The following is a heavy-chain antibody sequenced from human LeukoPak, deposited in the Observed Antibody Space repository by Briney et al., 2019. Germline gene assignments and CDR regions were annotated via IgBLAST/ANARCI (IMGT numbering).Heavy chain of an antibody. CDR3: ARDPGGWSLDS. CDR1: GLIFNNYG. CDR2: IWYDGSNQ. V-gene: IGHV3-33*01. Sequence: GGSLRLSCAASGLIFNNYGFLWVRQAPGKGLEWVAVIWYDGSNQYYADSVQGRFTISRDNSKNTVYLQMNSLRAEDTAVYFCARDPGGWSLDSWGQGTLVTVSS. D-gene: IGHD6-19*01. J-gene: IGHJ4*02.